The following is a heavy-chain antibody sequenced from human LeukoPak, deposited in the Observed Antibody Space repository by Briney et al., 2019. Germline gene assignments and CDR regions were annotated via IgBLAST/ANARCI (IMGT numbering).Heavy chain of an antibody. Sequence: SETLSLTCTVSGGSISNYYWNWIRQPPGKGLEWIGYIYYSGSTNYNPSLKSRVTISVDTSKNQFSLKLSSVTAADTAVYYCAREGGSGTLYYYYYMDVWGKGTTVTVSS. CDR2: IYYSGST. CDR1: GGSISNYY. J-gene: IGHJ6*03. CDR3: AREGGSGTLYYYYYMDV. D-gene: IGHD3-10*01. V-gene: IGHV4-59*12.